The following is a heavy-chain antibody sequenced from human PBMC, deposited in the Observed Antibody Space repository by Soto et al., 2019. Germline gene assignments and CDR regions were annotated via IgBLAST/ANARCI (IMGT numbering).Heavy chain of an antibody. D-gene: IGHD6-19*01. Sequence: GASVKVSCKASGYTFTSYAMHWVRQAPGQRLEWMGWINAGNGNTKYSQKFQGRVTMTTDTSTSTAYMELRSLRSDDTAVYYWARDTAVAGTHWFDPWGQGTLVTVSS. CDR3: ARDTAVAGTHWFDP. CDR1: GYTFTSYA. J-gene: IGHJ5*02. CDR2: INAGNGNT. V-gene: IGHV1-3*01.